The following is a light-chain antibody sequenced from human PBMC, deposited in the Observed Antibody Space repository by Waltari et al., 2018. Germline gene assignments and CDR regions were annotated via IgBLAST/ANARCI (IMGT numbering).Light chain of an antibody. V-gene: IGLV2-14*03. J-gene: IGLJ2*01. CDR3: SAHTITLHVV. Sequence: QSALTQPASVSGSPGQSITISCAGSSTDVGYSDYVSWYQQYPDHVPKLLIHDVSKRPSGIPPRFSGSKSGNTASLTISGLQADDEADYYCSAHTITLHVVFGGGTKVTVL. CDR2: DVS. CDR1: STDVGYSDY.